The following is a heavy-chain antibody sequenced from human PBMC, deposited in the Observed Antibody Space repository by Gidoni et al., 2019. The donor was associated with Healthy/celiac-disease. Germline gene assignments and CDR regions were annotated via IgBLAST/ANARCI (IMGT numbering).Heavy chain of an antibody. CDR1: RGHISRSRYS. D-gene: IGHD6-19*01. V-gene: IGHV4-39*01. Sequence: QLQLQESGPGLVMPSATLSLPCTVPRGHISRSRYSCVWLRPPPGKGLAWMGSIYYSGITYYKPSLKSRVTIAVDTSKNQFFLKLSSVTAEDTAVYYWARHTEAVAGKGGEIHHNWFDPWGQGTLVTVSS. J-gene: IGHJ5*02. CDR2: IYYSGIT. CDR3: ARHTEAVAGKGGEIHHNWFDP.